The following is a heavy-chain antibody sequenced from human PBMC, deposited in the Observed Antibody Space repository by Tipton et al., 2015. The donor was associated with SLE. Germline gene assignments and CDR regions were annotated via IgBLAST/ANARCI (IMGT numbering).Heavy chain of an antibody. V-gene: IGHV4-34*01. Sequence: LRLSCAVYGGSFSGYYWNWIRQPPGKGLEWIGSVYYSGSTYYNPSLKSRVTISVDTSKNQFSLKLSSVTAADTAVYYCASHVGEGYMGYYDGMDVGGQGTTVTVSS. CDR3: ASHVGEGYMGYYDGMDV. CDR2: VYYSGST. CDR1: GGSFSGYY. J-gene: IGHJ6*02. D-gene: IGHD5-24*01.